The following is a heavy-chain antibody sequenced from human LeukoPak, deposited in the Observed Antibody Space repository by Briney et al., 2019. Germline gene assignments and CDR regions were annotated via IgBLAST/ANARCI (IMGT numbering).Heavy chain of an antibody. CDR3: AKIPGANYYYYYMDV. D-gene: IGHD3-10*01. CDR1: GFTFSSNV. CDR2: IRYDGSNK. V-gene: IGHV3-30*02. J-gene: IGHJ6*03. Sequence: GGSLRLSCAASGFTFSSNVMTWVRQAPGKGLEWVAFIRYDGSNKYYADSVKGRFTISRDNSKNTLYLQMNSLRAEDTAVYYCAKIPGANYYYYYMDVWGKGTTVTVSS.